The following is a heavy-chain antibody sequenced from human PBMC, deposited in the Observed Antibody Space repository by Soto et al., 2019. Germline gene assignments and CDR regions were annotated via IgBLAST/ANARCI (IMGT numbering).Heavy chain of an antibody. V-gene: IGHV2-5*02. CDR2: IYWDDDK. Sequence: ESGPTLVNPTQTLTLTCTFSGFSLSTSGVGVGWIRQPPGKALEWLALIYWDDDKRYSPSLRSRLTISKDTSKNQVVLTMTNMDPVDTGTYHCIQSRCGGDCLQSYASHYYYGMDVWGQGTTVTVSS. J-gene: IGHJ6*02. CDR1: GFSLSTSGVG. D-gene: IGHD2-21*02. CDR3: IQSRCGGDCLQSYASHYYYGMDV.